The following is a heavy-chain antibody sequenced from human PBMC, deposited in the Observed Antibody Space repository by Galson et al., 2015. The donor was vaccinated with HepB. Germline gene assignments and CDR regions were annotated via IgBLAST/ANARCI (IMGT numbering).Heavy chain of an antibody. V-gene: IGHV3-33*01. Sequence: SLRLSCAASGFTFGAYGMHWVRQAPGKGLEWVAGIWFDGSSTSYGDSVKGRFTISRENSENTLYLHMNSLRAEDTAVYYCARAQITMMTGYFDSWGQGTLVTASS. CDR1: GFTFGAYG. D-gene: IGHD3-22*01. CDR2: IWFDGSST. J-gene: IGHJ4*02. CDR3: ARAQITMMTGYFDS.